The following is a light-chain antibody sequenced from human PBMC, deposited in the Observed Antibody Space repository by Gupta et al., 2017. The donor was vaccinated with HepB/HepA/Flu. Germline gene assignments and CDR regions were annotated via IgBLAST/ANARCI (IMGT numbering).Light chain of an antibody. CDR3: QHHDTSPWT. CDR1: RRVRSSQ. Sequence: EMVLTQSPGTVSLSPGERVTLSCRASRRVRSSQLVWYQQRPGQAPRLLIYATSSRATGIPDRFSGSGSGTDFTLTISRLESEDFAIYYCQHHDTSPWTFGQGTRVEIK. V-gene: IGKV3-20*01. CDR2: ATS. J-gene: IGKJ1*01.